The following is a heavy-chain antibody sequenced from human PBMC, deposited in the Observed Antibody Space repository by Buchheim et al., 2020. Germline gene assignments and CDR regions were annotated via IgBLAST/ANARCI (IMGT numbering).Heavy chain of an antibody. CDR3: ATKGGYSYGDDAFDI. CDR2: ISYDGTNK. V-gene: IGHV3-30*03. CDR1: GFAFSSYD. Sequence: QVQLVESGGGVVQPGRSLRLSCEASGFAFSSYDMHWVRQAPGKGLEWVAVISYDGTNKYYGASVKGRFTISRDNSKNTLYLQMNSLRLQDTAVYYCATKGGYSYGDDAFDIWGQGT. D-gene: IGHD5-18*01. J-gene: IGHJ3*02.